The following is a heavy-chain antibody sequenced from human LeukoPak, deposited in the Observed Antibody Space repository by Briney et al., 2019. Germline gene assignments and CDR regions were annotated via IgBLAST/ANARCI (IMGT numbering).Heavy chain of an antibody. Sequence: PSETLSLTCTVSGGSISSYYWSWIRQPPGKGLEWIGYIYYSGSTNYNPSLKSRVTISVDTSKNQFSLKLSSVTAEDTAVYYCATDRDPQLGRAEYFQHWGQGTLVTVSS. CDR1: GGSISSYY. D-gene: IGHD2-2*01. J-gene: IGHJ1*01. V-gene: IGHV4-59*01. CDR3: ATDRDPQLGRAEYFQH. CDR2: IYYSGST.